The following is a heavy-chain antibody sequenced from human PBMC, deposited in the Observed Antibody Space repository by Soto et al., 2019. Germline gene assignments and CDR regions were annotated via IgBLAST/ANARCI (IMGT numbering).Heavy chain of an antibody. Sequence: EVQLLESGGGLVQPGGSLRLSCAASGFTFSNYVMIWVRQAPRNGLEWVAGIRGSGADAYYADSVKGRCTISRDNSKNTLFLQMNSLRVEDTAIYYCAKRRADVGGLDQFDYWGQGTLVSVSS. J-gene: IGHJ4*02. D-gene: IGHD3-16*01. CDR2: IRGSGADA. V-gene: IGHV3-23*01. CDR1: GFTFSNYV. CDR3: AKRRADVGGLDQFDY.